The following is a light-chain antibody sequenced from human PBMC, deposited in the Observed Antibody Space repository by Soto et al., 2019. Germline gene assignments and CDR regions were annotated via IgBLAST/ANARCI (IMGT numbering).Light chain of an antibody. CDR1: SSDVGAYNY. CDR2: DVI. CDR3: CSYAGRYTDV. Sequence: QSVLTQPRSVSGSPGQSVTISCTGTSSDVGAYNYVSWYQQHPGKAPKLMIYDVIKRPSGVPDRFSGSKSGSTASLTISGLQAEDEADYFCCSYAGRYTDVFGPGTKLTVL. J-gene: IGLJ1*01. V-gene: IGLV2-11*01.